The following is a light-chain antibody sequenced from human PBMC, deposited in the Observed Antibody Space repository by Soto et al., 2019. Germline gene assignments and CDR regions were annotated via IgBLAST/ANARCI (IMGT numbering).Light chain of an antibody. J-gene: IGKJ1*01. Sequence: EVVMTQSPATLPVSLGGRVALSCMASQSIGSNLAWYQQKPGQPPKLLIYEASNRDTGVPTRFSGSGSGTEFTLTITSLQSEDFAVYYCQQYNHWPPWTFGQGTKVDIK. CDR2: EAS. CDR3: QQYNHWPPWT. CDR1: QSIGSN. V-gene: IGKV3D-15*01.